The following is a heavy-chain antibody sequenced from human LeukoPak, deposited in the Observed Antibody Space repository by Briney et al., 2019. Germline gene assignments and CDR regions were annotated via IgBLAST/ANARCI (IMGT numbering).Heavy chain of an antibody. CDR1: GFTLSSCE. J-gene: IGHJ4*02. V-gene: IGHV3-23*01. CDR2: IGYGGADS. D-gene: IGHD6-19*01. CDR3: TRNSGWYSIS. Sequence: PGGSLRLSCTVSGFTLSSCEMTWFRQAPGKGLEWVSSIGYGGADSHYADSVKGRFTISRDNSKYTLYLQLSSLRADDTAVYYCTRNSGWYSISWGQGTLVTVSS.